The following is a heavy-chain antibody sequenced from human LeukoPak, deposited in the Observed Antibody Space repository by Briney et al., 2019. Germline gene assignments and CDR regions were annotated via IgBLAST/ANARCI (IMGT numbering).Heavy chain of an antibody. D-gene: IGHD3-10*01. CDR3: ARGAIAPDYYGSGSPFDYFDY. Sequence: ASVKVSCKASGYTFTSYGISWVRQAPGQGLEWMGWISAYNGNTNYAQKLQGRVTMTTDTSTSTAYMELRSLRSDDTAVYYCARGAIAPDYYGSGSPFDYFDYWGQGTLVTVSS. CDR2: ISAYNGNT. J-gene: IGHJ4*02. V-gene: IGHV1-18*01. CDR1: GYTFTSYG.